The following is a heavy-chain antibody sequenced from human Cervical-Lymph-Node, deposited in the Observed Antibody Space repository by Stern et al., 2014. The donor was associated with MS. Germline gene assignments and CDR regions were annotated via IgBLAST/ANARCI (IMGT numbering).Heavy chain of an antibody. Sequence: VQLVESGAEVKKPGSSVKVSCKASGGTFSSYTISWVRQAPGQGLEWMGRIIPILGIANYAQKFQGRVTITADKSTSTAYMELSSLRSEDTAVYYCARDLTVVTPTFGYWGQGTLVTVSS. J-gene: IGHJ4*02. CDR2: IIPILGIA. CDR3: ARDLTVVTPTFGY. D-gene: IGHD4-23*01. V-gene: IGHV1-69*09. CDR1: GGTFSSYT.